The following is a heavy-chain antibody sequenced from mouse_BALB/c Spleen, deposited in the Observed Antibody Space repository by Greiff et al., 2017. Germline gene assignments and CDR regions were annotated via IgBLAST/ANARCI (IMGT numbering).Heavy chain of an antibody. J-gene: IGHJ2*01. CDR1: GYSITSDYA. V-gene: IGHV3-2*02. CDR2: ISYSGST. D-gene: IGHD4-1*01. CDR3: ARSELGRDYFDY. Sequence: EVQLQQSGPGLVKPSQSLSLTCTVTGYSITSDYAWTWIRQFPGNKLEWMGYISYSGSTSYNPSLKSRISITRDTSKNQFFLQLNSVTTEDTATYYCARSELGRDYFDYWGQGTTLTVSS.